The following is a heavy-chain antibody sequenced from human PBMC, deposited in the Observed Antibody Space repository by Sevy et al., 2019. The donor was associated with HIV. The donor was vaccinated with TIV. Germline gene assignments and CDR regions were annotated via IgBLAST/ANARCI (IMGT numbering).Heavy chain of an antibody. Sequence: GSLGLSCAASGFTFSNYAINWVRQAPGEGPEWVSRICGSGDSTFYRDSVKGRFTISRDNSKNTVHLQMNSLRVEDTAVYYCAKVVVPADIDPFYYYAYGMDVWGQGTTVTVSS. V-gene: IGHV3-23*01. CDR3: AKVVVPADIDPFYYYAYGMDV. D-gene: IGHD2-2*01. CDR2: ICGSGDST. J-gene: IGHJ6*02. CDR1: GFTFSNYA.